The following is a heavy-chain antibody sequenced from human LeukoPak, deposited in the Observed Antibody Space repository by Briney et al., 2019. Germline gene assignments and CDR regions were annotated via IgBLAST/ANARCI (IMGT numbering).Heavy chain of an antibody. CDR3: ARDGYCSSTSCYQGYYFDY. V-gene: IGHV4-61*01. J-gene: IGHJ4*02. D-gene: IGHD2-2*03. Sequence: PSETLSLTCTVSGDSVSSDSYYWSWIRQPPGKGLEWIAYIDYSGSTKYNPSLKSRVTITLDTSKNQFSLKLSSVTAADTAVYYCARDGYCSSTSCYQGYYFDYWGQGTLVTVSS. CDR2: IDYSGST. CDR1: GDSVSSDSYY.